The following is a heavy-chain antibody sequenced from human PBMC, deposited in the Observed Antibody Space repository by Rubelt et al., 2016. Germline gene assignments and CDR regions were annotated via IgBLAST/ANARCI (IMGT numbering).Heavy chain of an antibody. CDR3: ARGRYTYYYDSSGYLT. V-gene: IGHV4-34*01. CDR2: INQSGSH. J-gene: IGHJ3*01. D-gene: IGHD3-22*01. CDR1: GGSFSGYY. Sequence: QVQLQQWGAGLLKPSETLSLTCAVYGGSFSGYYWSWIRQPPGQGMELIGEINQSGSHNYNPAIKRGVNISVDKSKNEFSLKLSSVNAADTAVYYCARGRYTYYYDSSGYLTWGQGTMVTVSS.